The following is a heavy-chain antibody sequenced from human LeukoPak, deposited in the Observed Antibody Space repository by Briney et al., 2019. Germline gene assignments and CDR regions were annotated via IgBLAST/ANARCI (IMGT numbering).Heavy chain of an antibody. CDR3: ARSYREGYFDY. D-gene: IGHD3-16*02. CDR2: IYSGGST. Sequence: GGSLRLSCAASGFTVSSNYMSWVRQAPGKGLEWVSVIYSGGSTYYADSVKGRFTISRDKSKNTLYLQMNSLRAEDTAVYYCARSYREGYFDYWGQGTLVTVSS. CDR1: GFTVSSNY. V-gene: IGHV3-53*01. J-gene: IGHJ4*02.